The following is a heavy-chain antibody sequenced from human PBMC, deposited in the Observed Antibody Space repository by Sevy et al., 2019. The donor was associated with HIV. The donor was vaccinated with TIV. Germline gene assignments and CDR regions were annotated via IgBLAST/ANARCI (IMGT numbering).Heavy chain of an antibody. Sequence: GGSLRLSCAASGFSFSSYSMNWVRQAPGKGLEWVSYISCSSNTIYYADSVKGRFTISRDNAKNSLHLQMNSLRDEDTAVYYCASHYCSGGSCSSFYYGMDVWGQGTTVTVSS. CDR1: GFSFSSYS. V-gene: IGHV3-48*02. J-gene: IGHJ6*02. CDR2: ISCSSNTI. CDR3: ASHYCSGGSCSSFYYGMDV. D-gene: IGHD2-15*01.